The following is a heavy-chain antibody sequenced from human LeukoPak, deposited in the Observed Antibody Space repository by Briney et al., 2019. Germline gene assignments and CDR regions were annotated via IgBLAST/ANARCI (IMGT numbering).Heavy chain of an antibody. CDR1: DDSVTIYY. Sequence: PSETLSLTCTVSDDSVTIYYWSWIRQPPGKGLEWIGYIDHTGITNYNPSLNSRVTISRDTSKNHFSLELSSATAADTAVYFCARGGYYYYYMDVWGKGTTVTVSS. J-gene: IGHJ6*03. CDR3: ARGGYYYYYMDV. V-gene: IGHV4-59*02. CDR2: IDHTGIT.